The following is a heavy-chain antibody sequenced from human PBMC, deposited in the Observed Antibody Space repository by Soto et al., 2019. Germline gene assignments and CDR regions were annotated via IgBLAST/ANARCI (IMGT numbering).Heavy chain of an antibody. CDR2: IYHSGST. Sequence: QLQLQESGSGLVKPSQTLSLTCAVSGGSISSGGYSWSWIRQPPGKGLEWIGYIYHSGSTYYNPSLKSRVTISVGRSKNRFSLKLSSVTAADTAVYYCARDRDGYHKGLFDYWGQGTLVTVSS. CDR3: ARDRDGYHKGLFDY. CDR1: GGSISSGGYS. D-gene: IGHD5-12*01. J-gene: IGHJ4*02. V-gene: IGHV4-30-2*01.